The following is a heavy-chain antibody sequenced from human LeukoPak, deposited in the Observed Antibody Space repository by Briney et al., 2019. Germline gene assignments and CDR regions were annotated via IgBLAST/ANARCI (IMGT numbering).Heavy chain of an antibody. V-gene: IGHV3-23*01. D-gene: IGHD2-2*01. CDR1: GFTFSSYA. CDR3: ASCSTSCYSVDH. CDR2: ISGSGGST. Sequence: SGGSLRLSCAASGFTFSSYAMSWVRQAPGKGLEWVSAISGSGGSTYYADSVKGRFTISRDNSKNTLYLQMNSLRAEDTAVYYCASCSTSCYSVDHWGQGTLVTVSS. J-gene: IGHJ4*02.